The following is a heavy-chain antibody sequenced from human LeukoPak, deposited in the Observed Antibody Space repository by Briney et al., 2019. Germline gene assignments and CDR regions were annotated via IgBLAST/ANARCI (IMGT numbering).Heavy chain of an antibody. V-gene: IGHV3-30-3*01. J-gene: IGHJ3*02. CDR2: ISYDGSNK. CDR3: ARDVSGSSWRGHAFDI. D-gene: IGHD6-13*01. CDR1: GFIFSSYT. Sequence: GGSLRLSCAASGFIFSSYTVHWVRQAPGKGLEWVALISYDGSNKYSADSVKGRFTISRDNSKNTLYLQMNSLRAEDTAVYYCARDVSGSSWRGHAFDIWGQGTMVTVSS.